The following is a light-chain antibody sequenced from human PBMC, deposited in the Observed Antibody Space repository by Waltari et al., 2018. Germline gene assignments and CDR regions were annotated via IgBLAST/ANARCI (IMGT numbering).Light chain of an antibody. Sequence: SYELTQPLSVSVALGQTAMITCGGNNIGSKNVHWFQQRPGQAPVLVIYRDTNRPSGIPGRFSGSNSGNTATLTISRAQAGDEADYYCQVWDSSTAVFGGGTKLTVL. V-gene: IGLV3-9*01. CDR3: QVWDSSTAV. CDR2: RDT. J-gene: IGLJ3*02. CDR1: NIGSKN.